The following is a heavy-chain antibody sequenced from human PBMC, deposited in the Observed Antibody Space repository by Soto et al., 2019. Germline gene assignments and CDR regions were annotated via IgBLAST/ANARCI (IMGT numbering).Heavy chain of an antibody. CDR3: ASGPVAGKKGYYWYFVL. V-gene: IGHV1-69*02. Sequence: SVKVSCKASGGTFSSYTISWVRQAPGQGLEWMGRIIPILGIANYAQKFQGRVTITADKSTSTAYMELSSLRSEDTAVYYCASGPVAGKKGYYWYFVLLGGGTLVTVSS. J-gene: IGHJ2*01. CDR2: IIPILGIA. CDR1: GGTFSSYT. D-gene: IGHD6-19*01.